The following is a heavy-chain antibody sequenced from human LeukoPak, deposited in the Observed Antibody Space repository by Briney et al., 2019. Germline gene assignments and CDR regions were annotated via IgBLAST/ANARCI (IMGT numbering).Heavy chain of an antibody. CDR2: ISGSGGST. Sequence: GGSLRLSCAASGFTFSSYAMSWVRQAPGKGLEWVSAISGSGGSTYYADSVKGRFTISRDNSKNTLYLQMNSLRAEDTAVYYYAKDPSAYCGGDCYSDYWGQGTLVTVSS. J-gene: IGHJ4*02. CDR1: GFTFSSYA. D-gene: IGHD2-21*02. CDR3: AKDPSAYCGGDCYSDY. V-gene: IGHV3-23*01.